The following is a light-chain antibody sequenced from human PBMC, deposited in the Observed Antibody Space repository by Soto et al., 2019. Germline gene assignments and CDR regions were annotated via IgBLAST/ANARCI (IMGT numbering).Light chain of an antibody. CDR1: QGISIW. CDR3: QQANTFPLA. J-gene: IGKJ4*01. Sequence: DIQMTQSPSSVSASVGDRVTITCRASQGISIWLAWYQHKPGKAPKPLIYAVSTLQSGVPSRFSGSGSGTEFTLTISSLQPEDSATYYCQQANTFPLAFGGGTKVEI. V-gene: IGKV1-12*01. CDR2: AVS.